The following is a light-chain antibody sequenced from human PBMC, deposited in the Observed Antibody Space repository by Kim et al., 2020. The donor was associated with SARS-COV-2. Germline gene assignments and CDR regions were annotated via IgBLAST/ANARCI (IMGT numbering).Light chain of an antibody. V-gene: IGLV3-1*01. CDR1: KLGDKY. CDR2: QDS. Sequence: VSPGQTASITCSGDKLGDKYACWYQQKPGQSPVLVIYQDSKRPSGIPERFSGSNSGNTATLTISGTQAMDEADYYCQAWDSSIYVFGTGTKVTVL. J-gene: IGLJ1*01. CDR3: QAWDSSIYV.